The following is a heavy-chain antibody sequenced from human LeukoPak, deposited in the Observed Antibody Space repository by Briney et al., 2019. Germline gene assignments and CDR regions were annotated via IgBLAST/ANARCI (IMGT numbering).Heavy chain of an antibody. V-gene: IGHV3-21*01. Sequence: GGSLRLSCAASGFTFSSYSMNWVRQAPGKGLEWVSSVSSSSSYIYYADSVKGRFTISRDNAKNSLYLQMNSLRAEDTAVYYCASMSAISIGYYMDVWGKGTTVTVSS. D-gene: IGHD3-3*01. CDR3: ASMSAISIGYYMDV. CDR1: GFTFSSYS. J-gene: IGHJ6*03. CDR2: VSSSSSYI.